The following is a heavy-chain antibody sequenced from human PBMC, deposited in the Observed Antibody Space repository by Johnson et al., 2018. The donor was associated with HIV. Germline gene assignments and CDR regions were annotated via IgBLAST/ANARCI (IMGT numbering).Heavy chain of an antibody. CDR2: IRSKANSYAT. CDR1: GFTFSGSA. V-gene: IGHV3-73*02. Sequence: VQLVESGGGLVQPGGSLKLSCAASGFTFSGSAMHWVRQASGKGLDWVGRIRSKANSYATAYAASVKGRFTISRDDSKNTAYLQMNSLKTEDTAVYYCTAALRVKGIWGQGTMVTVSS. CDR3: TAALRVKGI. D-gene: IGHD6-13*01. J-gene: IGHJ3*02.